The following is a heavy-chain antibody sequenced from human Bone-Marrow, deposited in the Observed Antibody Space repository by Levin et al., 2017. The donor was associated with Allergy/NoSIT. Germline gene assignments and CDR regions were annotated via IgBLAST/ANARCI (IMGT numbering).Heavy chain of an antibody. J-gene: IGHJ4*02. CDR3: SKRQGRNSGSHDY. CDR1: GFSFDDYA. D-gene: IGHD3-22*01. Sequence: GGSLRLSCAASGFSFDDYAMHWVRQAPGKGLEWVSGISWNGGDTGYADSVRGRFTISRDNSKNSLYLQMNSLRAEDTALYFCSKRQGRNSGSHDYWGQGTLVIVSS. V-gene: IGHV3-9*01. CDR2: ISWNGGDT.